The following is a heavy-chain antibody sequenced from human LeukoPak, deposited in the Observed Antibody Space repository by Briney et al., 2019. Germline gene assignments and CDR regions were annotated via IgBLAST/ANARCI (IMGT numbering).Heavy chain of an antibody. CDR1: GFTFSKYA. CDR2: ISESGDTT. J-gene: IGHJ4*02. V-gene: IGHV3-23*01. D-gene: IGHD3-22*01. Sequence: GGSLRLSCAASGFTFSKYAMSWVRQAPGKGLEWVSTISESGDTTYDADSVKGRFTISRDNAKNSLYLQMNSLRAEDTAVYYCARKKYDSSGYYYYYATHTFDYWGQGTLVTVSS. CDR3: ARKKYDSSGYYYYYATHTFDY.